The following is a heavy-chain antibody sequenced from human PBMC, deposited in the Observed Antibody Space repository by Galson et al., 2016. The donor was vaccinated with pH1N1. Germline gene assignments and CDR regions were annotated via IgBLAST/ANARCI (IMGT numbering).Heavy chain of an antibody. CDR2: IDPSDGTT. CDR3: ARRYYFDY. J-gene: IGHJ4*02. V-gene: IGHV1-46*01. Sequence: SVKVSCKASGYSVTRYYMHWVRQAPGQGLEWMGIIDPSDGTTTYSQKFRGRITMTRDTPTNSVYMELSSLTSDDTDVSYCARRYYFDYWGQGTLITVSS. CDR1: GYSVTRYY.